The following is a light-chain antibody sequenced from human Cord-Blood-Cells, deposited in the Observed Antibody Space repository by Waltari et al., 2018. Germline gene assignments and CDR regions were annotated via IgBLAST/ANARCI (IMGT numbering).Light chain of an antibody. V-gene: IGKV1-5*03. Sequence: DIQTTQPPSTLSASVGDRATITCRASQSISSWLAWYQQKPGKAPKLLIYKASSLESGVPSRFSGSGAGTEFTLTISSLQPDDFATYYCQQNNSNSLTFGGGTKVEIK. CDR3: QQNNSNSLT. J-gene: IGKJ4*01. CDR1: QSISSW. CDR2: KAS.